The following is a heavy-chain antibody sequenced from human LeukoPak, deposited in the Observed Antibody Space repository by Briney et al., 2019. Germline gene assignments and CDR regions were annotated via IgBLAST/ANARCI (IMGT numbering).Heavy chain of an antibody. CDR1: GGSISSSSYY. J-gene: IGHJ4*02. CDR2: IYHSGST. CDR3: ARAPYSSYGDY. Sequence: SETLSLTCTVSGGSISSSSYYWSWIRQPPGKGLEWIGYIYHSGSTYYNPSLKSRVTISVDRSKNQFSLKLSSVTAADTAVYYCARAPYSSYGDYWGQGTLVTVAS. V-gene: IGHV4-30-2*01. D-gene: IGHD3-22*01.